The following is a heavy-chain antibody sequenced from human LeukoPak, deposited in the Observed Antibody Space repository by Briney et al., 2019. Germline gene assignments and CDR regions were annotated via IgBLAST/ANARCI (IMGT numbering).Heavy chain of an antibody. J-gene: IGHJ4*02. CDR2: IYSDNT. CDR1: GFTFDDYT. Sequence: GGSLRLSCAASGFTFDDYTMHWVRQRPGKGLEWVSFIYSDNTHYSDSVKGRFTISRDNSKNTLYLQMNSLRAEDTAVYYCARRAGAYSHPYDYWGQGTLVTVSS. CDR3: ARRAGAYSHPYDY. D-gene: IGHD4/OR15-4a*01. V-gene: IGHV3-53*01.